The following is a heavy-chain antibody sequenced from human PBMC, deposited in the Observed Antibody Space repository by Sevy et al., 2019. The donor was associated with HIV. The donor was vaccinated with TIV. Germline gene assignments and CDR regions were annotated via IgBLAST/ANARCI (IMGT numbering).Heavy chain of an antibody. J-gene: IGHJ4*02. CDR3: AILGVDCVSTNCYGMRSLSFDF. D-gene: IGHD2-2*01. CDR1: GFTFSSFA. Sequence: GGSLRLSCAASGFTFSSFAMHWVRQAPGKGLEWVADISYDGSSKYYPDSVKGRFTISRDNAKNTLYLQMNRLRPEDTAVYFCAILGVDCVSTNCYGMRSLSFDFWGQGTLVTVSS. V-gene: IGHV3-30-3*01. CDR2: ISYDGSSK.